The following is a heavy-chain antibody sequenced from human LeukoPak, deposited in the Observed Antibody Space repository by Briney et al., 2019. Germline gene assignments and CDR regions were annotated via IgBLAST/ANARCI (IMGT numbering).Heavy chain of an antibody. CDR3: ARDPTYYYFDY. V-gene: IGHV3-66*02. J-gene: IGHJ4*02. Sequence: GGSLRLSCAASGFTVSSNYVSWVRQAPGKGLQWVLVIYSGGGTYYADSVKGRFTISRDNSKNTLYLQMNNVRPEDTAMYYCARDPTYYYFDYWGQGTLVTVSS. CDR1: GFTVSSNY. CDR2: IYSGGGT. D-gene: IGHD1-26*01.